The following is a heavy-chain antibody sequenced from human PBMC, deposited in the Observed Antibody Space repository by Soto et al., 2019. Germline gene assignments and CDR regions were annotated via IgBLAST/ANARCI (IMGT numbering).Heavy chain of an antibody. CDR3: AKEVDYGDYDPRVGYYGMDV. CDR2: ISYDGSNK. D-gene: IGHD4-17*01. Sequence: QVQLVESGGGVVQPGRSLRLSCAASGFTFSSYGMHWVRQAPGKGLEWVAVISYDGSNKYYADSVKGRFTISRDNSKNTLYLQMNSLRSEDTAVYYCAKEVDYGDYDPRVGYYGMDVWGQGTTVTVSS. J-gene: IGHJ6*02. V-gene: IGHV3-30*18. CDR1: GFTFSSYG.